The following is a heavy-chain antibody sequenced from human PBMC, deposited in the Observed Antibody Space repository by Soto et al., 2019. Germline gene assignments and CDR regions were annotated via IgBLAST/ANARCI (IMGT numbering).Heavy chain of an antibody. CDR2: ISGSGGRT. CDR1: GFTFSSYA. J-gene: IGHJ6*02. D-gene: IGHD2-2*02. V-gene: IGHV3-23*01. Sequence: EVQLLESGGGLVQPGGSLRLSCAASGFTFSSYAMSWVRQAPGKGLEWVSAISGSGGRTYYADSVKGRFTISRDNSKNLLYLQKNSWRAEDTALYYCAKAECRSNSCYTVYYYYYYGMDVWGQGTTVTVSS. CDR3: AKAECRSNSCYTVYYYYYYGMDV.